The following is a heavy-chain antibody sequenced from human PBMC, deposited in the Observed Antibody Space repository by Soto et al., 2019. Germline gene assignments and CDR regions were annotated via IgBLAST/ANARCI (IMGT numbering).Heavy chain of an antibody. V-gene: IGHV4-61*01. CDR3: AREGYGSRNYYYYGMEV. J-gene: IGHJ6*02. D-gene: IGHD2-2*01. Sequence: SETLSLTCPVSIGSISSTIYSLDFVLQAPVKGLEWIGYIYYSGSTNYNPSLKSRVTISVDTSKNQFSLKLSSVTAADTAVYYCAREGYGSRNYYYYGMEVWGQGTTVTVSS. CDR2: IYYSGST. CDR1: IGSISSTIYS.